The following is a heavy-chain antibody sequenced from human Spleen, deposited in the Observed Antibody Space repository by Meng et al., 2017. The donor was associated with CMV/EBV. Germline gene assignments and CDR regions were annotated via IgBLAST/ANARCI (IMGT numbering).Heavy chain of an antibody. CDR2: INHSGST. J-gene: IGHJ4*02. CDR3: ARAYDYSNHVDY. CDR1: GGSFSGYY. Sequence: SETLSLTCAVYGGSFSGYYWSWIRQPPGQGLEWIGEINHSGSTNYNPSRKSRVTISVDTSKNQFSLKLSSVTAADTAVYYCARAYDYSNHVDYWGQGTLVTVSS. V-gene: IGHV4-34*01. D-gene: IGHD4-11*01.